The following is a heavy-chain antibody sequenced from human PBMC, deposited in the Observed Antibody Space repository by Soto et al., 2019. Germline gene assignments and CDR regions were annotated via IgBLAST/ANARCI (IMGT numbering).Heavy chain of an antibody. J-gene: IGHJ4*02. V-gene: IGHV1-8*01. D-gene: IGHD3-10*01. CDR3: ASGVDSGVDF. CDR2: MSPGSGSA. CDR1: GYSFTSLD. Sequence: QVQLVQSGAEVKELGASVKVSCQASGYSFTSLDISWMRQATGQGLEWMGWMSPGSGSAGYAQKFQGRVTMTRDTTRGTAYMELSSLRSEDAAVYYCASGVDSGVDFWGQGTLVTV.